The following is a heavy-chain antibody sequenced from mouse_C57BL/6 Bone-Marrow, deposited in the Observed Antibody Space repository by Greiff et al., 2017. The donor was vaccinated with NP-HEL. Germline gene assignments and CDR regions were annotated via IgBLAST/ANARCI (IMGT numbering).Heavy chain of an antibody. CDR1: GYTFTSYW. D-gene: IGHD2-12*01. J-gene: IGHJ3*01. CDR3: ARKDYTPFAY. CDR2: IHPNSGST. Sequence: QVQLKQPGAELVKPGASVKLSCKASGYTFTSYWMHWVKQRPGQGLEWIGMIHPNSGSTNYNEKFKSKATLTVDKSSSTAYMQLSSLTSEDSAVYYCARKDYTPFAYWGQGTLVTVSA. V-gene: IGHV1-64*01.